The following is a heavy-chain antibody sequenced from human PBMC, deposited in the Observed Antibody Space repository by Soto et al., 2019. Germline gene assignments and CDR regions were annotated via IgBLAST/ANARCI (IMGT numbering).Heavy chain of an antibody. CDR3: ASLSIAAGENWFAP. CDR1: GGSISSSSYY. D-gene: IGHD6-6*01. J-gene: IGHJ5*02. Sequence: SETLSLTCTVSGGSISSSSYYWGWIRQPPGKGLEWIGSIYYSGSTYYNPSLKSRVTISVDTSKNQFSLKLSSVTAADTAVYYCASLSIAAGENWFAPWGQGTLVPVSS. CDR2: IYYSGST. V-gene: IGHV4-39*01.